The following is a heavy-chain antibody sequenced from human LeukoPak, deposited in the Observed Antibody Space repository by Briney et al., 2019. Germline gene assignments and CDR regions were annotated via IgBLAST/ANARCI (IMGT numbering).Heavy chain of an antibody. Sequence: GGSLRLSCAASGFSFSSYTMNWVRQAPGKGLEWVSFISTSSSYIYYADSVRGRFTISRDNAKNSLYLQMNSLRAEDTAVYYCARQQWLDGAYYDYWGQGTLVTVSS. CDR3: ARQQWLDGAYYDY. CDR1: GFSFSSYT. CDR2: ISTSSSYI. J-gene: IGHJ4*02. D-gene: IGHD6-19*01. V-gene: IGHV3-21*01.